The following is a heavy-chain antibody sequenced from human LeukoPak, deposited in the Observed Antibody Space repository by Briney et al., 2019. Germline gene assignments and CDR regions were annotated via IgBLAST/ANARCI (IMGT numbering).Heavy chain of an antibody. CDR2: INAYNGNT. Sequence: ASVKVSCKASGYTFTNYGISWVRPAPGQGLEGMGWINAYNGNTNYAQKLQGRVTMTTSTSTSTAYMELRSLRSDDTAVYYCARDLRGVAVFSDYYGMDVWGQGTTVTVSS. CDR3: ARDLRGVAVFSDYYGMDV. V-gene: IGHV1-18*01. CDR1: GYTFTNYG. J-gene: IGHJ6*02.